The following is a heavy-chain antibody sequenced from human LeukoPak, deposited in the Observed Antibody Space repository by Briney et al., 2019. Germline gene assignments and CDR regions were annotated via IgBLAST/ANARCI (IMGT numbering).Heavy chain of an antibody. V-gene: IGHV1-8*03. D-gene: IGHD7-27*01. Sequence: ASVKVSCKASGYIFTTYDIGWGRQATGKGREGMGWLNPNSGKAGYVQKFQGRVTISRNTSISTAYMELSSLRSDDTAIYYCARRKFLGWFDPWGQGTLVTVSS. J-gene: IGHJ5*02. CDR1: GYIFTTYD. CDR3: ARRKFLGWFDP. CDR2: LNPNSGKA.